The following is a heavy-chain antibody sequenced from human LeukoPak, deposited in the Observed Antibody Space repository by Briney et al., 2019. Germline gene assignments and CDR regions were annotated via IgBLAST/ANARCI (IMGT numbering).Heavy chain of an antibody. CDR1: GGSISSYY. D-gene: IGHD7-27*01. J-gene: IGHJ6*02. Sequence: SETLSLTCTVSGGSISSYYWSWIRQPPGKGLEWIGYIYYSGSTNYNPSLKSRVTTSVDTSKNQFSLKLSSVTAADTAVYYCARTNWGDYYYYYGMDVWGQGTTVTVSS. CDR3: ARTNWGDYYYYYGMDV. CDR2: IYYSGST. V-gene: IGHV4-59*01.